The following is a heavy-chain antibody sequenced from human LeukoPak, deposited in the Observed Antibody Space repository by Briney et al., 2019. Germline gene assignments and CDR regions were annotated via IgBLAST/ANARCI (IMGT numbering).Heavy chain of an antibody. CDR2: INPNSGGT. CDR1: GYTFTDYY. Sequence: ASVKVSCKASGYTFTDYYMHWVRQAPGQGLEWMGWINPNSGGTNYAQKFQGRVPMTRDTSISTAYMELSRLRSDDTALYYCARDVSPGSTSAYNYWGQGTLVTVSS. CDR3: ARDVSPGSTSAYNY. J-gene: IGHJ4*02. D-gene: IGHD3-16*01. V-gene: IGHV1-2*02.